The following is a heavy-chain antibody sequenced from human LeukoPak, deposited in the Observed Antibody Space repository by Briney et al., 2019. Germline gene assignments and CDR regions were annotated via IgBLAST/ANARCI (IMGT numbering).Heavy chain of an antibody. CDR1: GFTFNKYA. J-gene: IGHJ4*02. CDR3: ARAHNWKYGSFDF. CDR2: ISSSSSYI. Sequence: GGSLRLSCAASGFTFNKYAIHWVRQAPGKGLEWVSCISSSSSYIYYADSVKGRFTISRDNAKNSLYLQMNSLRAEDTAVYYCARAHNWKYGSFDFWGQGTLVTVSS. V-gene: IGHV3-21*01. D-gene: IGHD1-7*01.